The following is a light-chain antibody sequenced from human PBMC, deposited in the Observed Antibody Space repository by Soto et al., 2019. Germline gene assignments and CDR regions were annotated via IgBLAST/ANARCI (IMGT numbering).Light chain of an antibody. CDR3: QQTFSKFLYT. CDR2: AAS. V-gene: IGKV1-39*01. CDR1: QSISSY. Sequence: DIQMTQSPSSLSASVGDRITITCRASQSISSYLNWYQQKPGKAPKLLIYAASSLQSGVPSRFIDSGSETDITLTISSRQPEDFATYYCQQTFSKFLYTFGQGTNLEIK. J-gene: IGKJ2*01.